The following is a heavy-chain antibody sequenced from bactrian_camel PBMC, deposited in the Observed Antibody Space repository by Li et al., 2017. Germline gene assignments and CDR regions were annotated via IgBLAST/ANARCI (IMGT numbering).Heavy chain of an antibody. CDR3: AADSRGSRRIMGWELNPRTYGY. CDR2: IDSDGRT. V-gene: IGHV3S53*01. Sequence: HVQLVESGGAAVQAGGSLTLSCVVSGVDYSTFCMAWFRQAPGKEREGVAFIDSDGRTRYADSVKGRFTISKDNAKNTLYLQMNSLKPEDTAMFYCAADSRGSRRIMGWELNPRTYGYWGQGTQVTVS. J-gene: IGHJ4*01. CDR1: GVDYSTFC. D-gene: IGHD5*01.